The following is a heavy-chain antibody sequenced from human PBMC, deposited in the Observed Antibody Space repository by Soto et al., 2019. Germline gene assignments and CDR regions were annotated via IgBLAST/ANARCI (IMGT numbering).Heavy chain of an antibody. CDR1: GGSISSSSYY. V-gene: IGHV4-39*07. J-gene: IGHJ5*02. D-gene: IGHD3-3*01. CDR2: IYYSGST. Sequence: SETLSLTCTVSGGSISSSSYYWGWIRQPPGKGLEWIGSIYYSGSTYYNPSLKSRVTISVDTSKNRFSLKLSSVTAADTAVYYCARGTRYYDFWSGYYPNWFDPWGQGTLVTVSS. CDR3: ARGTRYYDFWSGYYPNWFDP.